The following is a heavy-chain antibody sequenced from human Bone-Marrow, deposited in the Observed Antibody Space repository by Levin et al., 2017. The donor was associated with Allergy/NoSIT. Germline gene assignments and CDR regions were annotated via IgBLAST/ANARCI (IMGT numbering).Heavy chain of an antibody. D-gene: IGHD3-9*01. CDR2: ISAYNGNT. CDR3: ARCNPGYYNEGPIDL. Sequence: GESLKISCKASGYSFTNFGVNWVRQAPGQGLEWIGWISAYNGNTKYAQKFQDRVTLTTDTSTSTAYMEMRSLRSDDTAMYYCARCNPGYYNEGPIDLWGQGTMLTVSS. CDR1: GYSFTNFG. V-gene: IGHV1-18*01. J-gene: IGHJ3*01.